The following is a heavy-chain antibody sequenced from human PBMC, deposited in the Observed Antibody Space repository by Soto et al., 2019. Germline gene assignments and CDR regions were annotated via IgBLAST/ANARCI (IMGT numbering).Heavy chain of an antibody. V-gene: IGHV3-23*01. J-gene: IGHJ3*02. Sequence: GGSLRLSCAASGFTFSSYAMSWVRQAPGKGLEWVSAISGSGGSTYYADSVKGRFTISRDNSKNTLYLQMNSLRAEDTAVYYCAKVSGLRYFDWLLTVGGGAFDIWGQGTMVTVSS. CDR2: ISGSGGST. CDR3: AKVSGLRYFDWLLTVGGGAFDI. D-gene: IGHD3-9*01. CDR1: GFTFSSYA.